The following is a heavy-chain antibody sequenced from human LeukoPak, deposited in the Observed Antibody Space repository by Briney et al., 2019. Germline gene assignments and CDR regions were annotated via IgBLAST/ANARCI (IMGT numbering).Heavy chain of an antibody. CDR3: SAGTVDYYYYYGMDV. CDR1: GGSISSYY. J-gene: IGHJ6*02. V-gene: IGHV4-59*08. CDR2: IYYSGST. D-gene: IGHD6-13*01. Sequence: SETLPLTCTVSGGSISSYYWSWIRQPPGKGLEWIGYIYYSGSTNYNPSLKSRVTISVDTSKNQFSLKLSSVTAADTAVYYCSAGTVDYYYYYGMDVWGQGTTVTVSS.